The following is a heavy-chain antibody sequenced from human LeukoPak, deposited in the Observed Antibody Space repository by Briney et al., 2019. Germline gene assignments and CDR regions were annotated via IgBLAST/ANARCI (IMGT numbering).Heavy chain of an antibody. Sequence: GGSLRLSCAASGFIFSSYSMSWVRQAPGKGLEWVSAIGGSGGNTYYADSLKDRFTISRDNAKNSLYLQMNSLRAEDTAVFYCARGYCSRTSCEDFDYWGQGTLVTVSS. V-gene: IGHV3-21*01. CDR2: IGGSGGNT. J-gene: IGHJ4*02. CDR1: GFIFSSYS. CDR3: ARGYCSRTSCEDFDY. D-gene: IGHD2-2*01.